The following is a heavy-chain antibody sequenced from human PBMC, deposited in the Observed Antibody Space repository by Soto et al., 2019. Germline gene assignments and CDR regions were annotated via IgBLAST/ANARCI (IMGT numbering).Heavy chain of an antibody. Sequence: PSETLSLTCTVSGGSISSYYWSWIRQPAGKGLEWIGRIYTSGSTNYNPSLKSRVTMSVDTSKNQFSLKLSSVTAADTAVYYCARGYYYGSGSYYLDYYYYGIDVWGQGTTVTVSS. CDR1: GGSISSYY. CDR3: ARGYYYGSGSYYLDYYYYGIDV. CDR2: IYTSGST. D-gene: IGHD3-10*01. V-gene: IGHV4-4*07. J-gene: IGHJ6*02.